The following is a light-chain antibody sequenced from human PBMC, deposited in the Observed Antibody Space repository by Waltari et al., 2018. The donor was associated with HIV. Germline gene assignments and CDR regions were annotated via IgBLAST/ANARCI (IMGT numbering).Light chain of an antibody. V-gene: IGLV6-57*01. J-gene: IGLJ2*01. CDR3: QSYDSNNHVL. Sequence: NFMLTQPHSVSESPGKKVTISCTRSSGSFATNYVTWYPQRPGSPPTTVIYQDNQRPSGVPDRFSGSLDSSSNSASLTISGLKTEDEADYYCQSYDSNNHVLFGGGTKLTVL. CDR1: SGSFATNY. CDR2: QDN.